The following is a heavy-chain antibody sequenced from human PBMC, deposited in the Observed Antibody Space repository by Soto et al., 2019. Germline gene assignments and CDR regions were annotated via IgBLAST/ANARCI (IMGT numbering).Heavy chain of an antibody. CDR1: GFTFSSYS. CDR2: ISSSSSYI. V-gene: IGHV3-21*01. J-gene: IGHJ3*02. Sequence: GGSLRLSCAASGFTFSSYSMNWVRQAPGKGLEWVSSISSSSSYIYYADSVKGRFTISRDNAKNSLYLQMNSLRAEDTAVYYCARAAYYYDSSGYHAFDIWGQGRMVSVXS. CDR3: ARAAYYYDSSGYHAFDI. D-gene: IGHD3-22*01.